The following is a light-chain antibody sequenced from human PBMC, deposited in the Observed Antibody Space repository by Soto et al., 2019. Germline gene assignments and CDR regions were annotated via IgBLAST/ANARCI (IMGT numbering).Light chain of an antibody. J-gene: IGKJ2*01. V-gene: IGKV1-5*01. CDR2: DAS. CDR3: QQYNSYSGDT. Sequence: DIQITQSPSTLSASVGDRVTISCRASQSISSWLAWYQQKPGKAPKLLIYDASSLETGVPSRFSGSGSGTELTLTISSLQPDDFATYDCQQYNSYSGDTFGQGTKVDIK. CDR1: QSISSW.